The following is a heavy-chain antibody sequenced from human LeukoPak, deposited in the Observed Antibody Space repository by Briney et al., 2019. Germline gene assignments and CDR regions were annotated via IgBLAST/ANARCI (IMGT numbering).Heavy chain of an antibody. Sequence: GGSLRLSCAASGFTFSSYGMHWVRQAPGKGLEWVAFIRYDGSNKYYADSVKGRFTISRDNSKNTLYLQMNSLRVEDTAVYYCARDGGWGWDYWGQGTLVTVSS. J-gene: IGHJ4*02. D-gene: IGHD6-19*01. CDR1: GFTFSSYG. V-gene: IGHV3-30*02. CDR2: IRYDGSNK. CDR3: ARDGGWGWDY.